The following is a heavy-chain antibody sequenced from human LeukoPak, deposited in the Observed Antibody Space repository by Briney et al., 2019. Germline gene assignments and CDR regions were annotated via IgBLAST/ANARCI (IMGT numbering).Heavy chain of an antibody. CDR1: GFTFSSYW. CDR2: INSDGSST. J-gene: IGHJ4*02. D-gene: IGHD5-18*01. V-gene: IGHV3-74*01. Sequence: GGSLRLSCAASGFTFSSYWMHWVRQAPGKRLVWVSRINSDGSSTSYADSVKGRFTISRDNAKNTLYLQMNSLRAEDTAVYYCAKDTGIQLMGLFDYWGQGTLVTVSS. CDR3: AKDTGIQLMGLFDY.